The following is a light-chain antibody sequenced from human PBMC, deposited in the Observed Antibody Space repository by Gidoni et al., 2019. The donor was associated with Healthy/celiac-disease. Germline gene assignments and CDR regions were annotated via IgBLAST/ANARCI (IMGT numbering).Light chain of an antibody. CDR1: SSDVGSYNR. Sequence: QSALTQPPSVSGSPGQSVTISCTGTSSDVGSYNRVPWYQQPPGPAPKLMIYEVSNRPSGVPDRFSGSKSGNTASLTISGLQAEDEADYYCSSYTSSSHVVFGGGTKLTVL. CDR3: SSYTSSSHVV. CDR2: EVS. J-gene: IGLJ2*01. V-gene: IGLV2-18*02.